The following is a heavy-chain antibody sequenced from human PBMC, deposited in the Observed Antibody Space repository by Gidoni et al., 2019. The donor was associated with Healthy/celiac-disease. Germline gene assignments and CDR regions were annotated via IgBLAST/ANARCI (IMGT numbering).Heavy chain of an antibody. V-gene: IGHV3-74*01. CDR3: ARRGKVRLGELSDAFDI. CDR1: GFTFSSYW. J-gene: IGHJ3*02. CDR2: INSDGSST. D-gene: IGHD3-16*02. Sequence: EVQLVESGGGLVQPGGSLRLSCAASGFTFSSYWMHWVRQAPGKGLVWVSRINSDGSSTSYADSVKGRFTISRDNAKNTLYLQMNSLRAEDTAVYYCARRGKVRLGELSDAFDIWGQGTMVTVSS.